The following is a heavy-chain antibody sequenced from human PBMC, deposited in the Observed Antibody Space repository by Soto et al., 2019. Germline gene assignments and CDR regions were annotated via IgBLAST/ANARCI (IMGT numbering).Heavy chain of an antibody. CDR2: ISYSGST. D-gene: IGHD6-19*01. Sequence: QLQLQESGPGLVKPSETLSLTCTVSGGSISSSSYYWCWIRQPPGKGLEWIGIISYSGSTYYNPSLKSPVTISVDTYKNQFSLKLSSVTDADTAVYYCARTSSSGWDIDSWGQGTLVTVSS. V-gene: IGHV4-39*01. CDR3: ARTSSSGWDIDS. CDR1: GGSISSSSYY. J-gene: IGHJ4*02.